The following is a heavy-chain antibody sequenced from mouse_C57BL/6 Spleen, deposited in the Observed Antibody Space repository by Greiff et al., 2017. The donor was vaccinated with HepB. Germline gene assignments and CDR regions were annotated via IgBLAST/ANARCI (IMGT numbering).Heavy chain of an antibody. CDR3: ARSETGDWYFDV. V-gene: IGHV1-82*01. J-gene: IGHJ1*03. D-gene: IGHD4-1*01. Sequence: VQLQQSGPELVKPGASVKISCKASGYAFSSSWMNWVKQRPGKGLEWIGRIYPGDGDTNYNGKFKGKATLTADNSSSTAYMQLSSLTSEDSAVYFCARSETGDWYFDVWGTGTTVTVSS. CDR2: IYPGDGDT. CDR1: GYAFSSSW.